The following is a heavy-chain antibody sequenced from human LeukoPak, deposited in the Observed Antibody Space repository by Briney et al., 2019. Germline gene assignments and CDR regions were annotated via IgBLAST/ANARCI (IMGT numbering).Heavy chain of an antibody. CDR3: ARSLGLTMIRGVIYPFDY. CDR1: GFTFDDYG. Sequence: GGSLRLSCAASGFTFDDYGMSWVRQAPGKGLEWVSGIKWNGGSTGYANSVKGRFTISRDNAMHSLYLQMNSLRAEDTALYHCARSLGLTMIRGVIYPFDYWGQGTLVTVSS. J-gene: IGHJ4*02. D-gene: IGHD3-10*01. V-gene: IGHV3-20*01. CDR2: IKWNGGST.